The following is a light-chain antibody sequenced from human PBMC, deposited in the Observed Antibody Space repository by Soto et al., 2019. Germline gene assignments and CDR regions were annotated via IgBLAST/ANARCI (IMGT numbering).Light chain of an antibody. CDR2: EVS. V-gene: IGLV2-14*01. CDR3: SSYTSSSSLKWV. CDR1: GSDVGGFNY. Sequence: QSALTQPASVSGSPGQSITISCTGTGSDVGGFNYVSWYQQHPGKAPKLMIYEVSNRPSGVSNRFSGSKSGNTASLTISGLQVEDEADYYCSSYTSSSSLKWVFGGGTKLTVL. J-gene: IGLJ3*02.